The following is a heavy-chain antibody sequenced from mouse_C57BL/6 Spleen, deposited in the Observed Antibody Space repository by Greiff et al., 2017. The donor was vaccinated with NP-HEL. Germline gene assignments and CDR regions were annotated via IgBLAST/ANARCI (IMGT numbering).Heavy chain of an antibody. V-gene: IGHV1-76*01. Sequence: VKLVESGAELVRPGASVKLSCKASGYTFTDYYINWVKQRPGQGLEWIARIYPGSGNTYYNEKFKGKATLTAEKSSSTAYMQLSSLTSEDSAVYFCARSPDGYYAMDYWGQGTSVTVSS. CDR3: ARSPDGYYAMDY. CDR1: GYTFTDYY. D-gene: IGHD2-3*01. CDR2: IYPGSGNT. J-gene: IGHJ4*01.